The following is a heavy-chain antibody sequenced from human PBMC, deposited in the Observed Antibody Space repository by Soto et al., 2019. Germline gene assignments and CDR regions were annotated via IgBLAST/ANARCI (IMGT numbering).Heavy chain of an antibody. CDR3: ARQSSSLGSFYLDF. J-gene: IGHJ4*02. CDR1: VVAITSYY. D-gene: IGHD3-16*01. Sequence: SETLSLTCTVSVVAITSYYWSWIRQPPGKGLEWIGSVYHSAYSDYSPSLKSRVAMSLDTSKNQVSLKLISVTAADTAVYYCARQSSSLGSFYLDFWGQGILVTVSS. CDR2: VYHSAYS. V-gene: IGHV4-59*08.